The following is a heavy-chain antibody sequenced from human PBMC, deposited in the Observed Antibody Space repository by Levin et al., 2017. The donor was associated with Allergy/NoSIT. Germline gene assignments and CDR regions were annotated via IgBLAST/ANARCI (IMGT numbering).Heavy chain of an antibody. V-gene: IGHV3-74*01. Sequence: GGSLRLSCAASGFTFSSYWMHWVRQAPGKGLVWVSRINSDGSSTSYADSVKGRFTISRDNAKNTLYLQMNSLRAEDTAVYYCAREYRVGLVGFDYWGQGTLVTVSS. CDR3: AREYRVGLVGFDY. D-gene: IGHD2-2*01. J-gene: IGHJ4*02. CDR2: INSDGSST. CDR1: GFTFSSYW.